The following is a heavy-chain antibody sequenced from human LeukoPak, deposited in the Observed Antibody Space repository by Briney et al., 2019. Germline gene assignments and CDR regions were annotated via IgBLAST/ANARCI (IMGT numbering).Heavy chain of an antibody. CDR1: GFTFSNYV. CDR2: IRYDGSSK. Sequence: GGSLRLSCAASGFTFSNYVIHWVRQPPGKGLEWVSLIRYDGSSKYYADSVRGLSTISRDNSKNTLYLQMNSLRAEDTAVYYCARYSGNYGLDYWGQGTLVTVSS. V-gene: IGHV3-30*02. J-gene: IGHJ4*02. CDR3: ARYSGNYGLDY. D-gene: IGHD4-17*01.